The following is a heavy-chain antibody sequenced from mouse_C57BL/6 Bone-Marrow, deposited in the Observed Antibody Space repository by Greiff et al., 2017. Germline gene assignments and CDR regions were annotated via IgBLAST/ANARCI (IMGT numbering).Heavy chain of an antibody. J-gene: IGHJ2*01. CDR1: GYTFTDYY. CDR3: GSSGCGGFFDY. CDR2: INPNNGGT. V-gene: IGHV1-26*01. D-gene: IGHD3-2*02. Sequence: EVQLQQSGPELVKPGASVKISCKASGYTFTDYYMNWVKQSHGKSLEWIGDINPNNGGTSYNQKFKGKATLTVDKSSSTAYMELRSLTSEDSAVYYCGSSGCGGFFDYWGQGTTLTVSS.